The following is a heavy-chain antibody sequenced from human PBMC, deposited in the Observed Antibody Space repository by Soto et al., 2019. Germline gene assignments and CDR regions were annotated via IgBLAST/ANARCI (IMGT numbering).Heavy chain of an antibody. CDR2: FGGDSRPI. V-gene: IGHV3-48*01. Sequence: EVQLVESGGGLVQPGGSLRLTCAASGFTFSTFSMNWVRQAPGRGLEWIAYFGGDSRPISYADSVRGRFTISRDNAKNSLYLQMASLRAEDTAVYYCARALGWAFDYWGQGPLVTVSS. CDR3: ARALGWAFDY. D-gene: IGHD6-19*01. J-gene: IGHJ4*02. CDR1: GFTFSTFS.